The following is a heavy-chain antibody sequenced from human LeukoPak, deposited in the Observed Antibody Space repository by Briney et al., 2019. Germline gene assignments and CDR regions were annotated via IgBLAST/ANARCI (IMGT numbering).Heavy chain of an antibody. CDR3: ARVPRRLDYGDYFSVVVHTQDYYYMDV. D-gene: IGHD4-17*01. CDR2: ISGSSSTI. J-gene: IGHJ6*03. Sequence: GGSLRLSCAASGVTFSSYSMNWVRQAPGKGLEWVSYISGSSSTIYYADSVKGRFTISRDNAKNSLYLQMNSLRAEDTAVYYCARVPRRLDYGDYFSVVVHTQDYYYMDVWGKGTTVTVSS. V-gene: IGHV3-48*01. CDR1: GVTFSSYS.